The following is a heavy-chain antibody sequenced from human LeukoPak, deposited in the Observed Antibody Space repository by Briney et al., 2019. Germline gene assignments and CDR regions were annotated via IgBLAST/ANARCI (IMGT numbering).Heavy chain of an antibody. V-gene: IGHV4-59*01. CDR3: ARDSGATPNQINWFDP. Sequence: SETLSLTCAVSGGSINTYYWAWIRQPPGKGLEWIGYLDYDGNTNYNPSLKGRVTVSVDTSKTQLSLKLASVTAEDTAVYYCARDSGATPNQINWFDPWGQGTLVTVSS. D-gene: IGHD1-26*01. CDR1: GGSINTYY. CDR2: LDYDGNT. J-gene: IGHJ5*02.